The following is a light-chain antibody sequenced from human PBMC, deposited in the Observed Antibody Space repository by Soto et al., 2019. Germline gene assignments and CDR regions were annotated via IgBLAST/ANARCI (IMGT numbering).Light chain of an antibody. CDR2: AAS. V-gene: IGKV1-9*01. J-gene: IGKJ5*01. Sequence: DIQLIQSPSFLSASVGDRVTITCRASQGINSFLGWYQQKPGKGPRLLIYAASALQSGVPSRFSGSGSGTEFTLTISSLQPEDFATYYCQQLNSYPITFGQGTRLEIK. CDR3: QQLNSYPIT. CDR1: QGINSF.